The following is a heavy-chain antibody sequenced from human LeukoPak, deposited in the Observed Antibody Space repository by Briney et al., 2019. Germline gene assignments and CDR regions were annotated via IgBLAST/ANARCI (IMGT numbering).Heavy chain of an antibody. D-gene: IGHD6-13*01. J-gene: IGHJ6*03. CDR3: ARRGQQSLYYYFLYMDV. Sequence: GGSLRLSCVASGFTFKNYAMSWVRQAPGKGLEWVSIISGSGSSSFYADSVKGRFTISRDNAENSLYLQMNSLRAEDTAVYYCARRGQQSLYYYFLYMDVWGKGTTVTVSS. CDR1: GFTFKNYA. CDR2: ISGSGSSS. V-gene: IGHV3-23*01.